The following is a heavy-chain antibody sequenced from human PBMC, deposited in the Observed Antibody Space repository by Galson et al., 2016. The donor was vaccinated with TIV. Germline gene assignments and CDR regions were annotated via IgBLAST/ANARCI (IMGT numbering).Heavy chain of an antibody. V-gene: IGHV3-23*01. CDR1: GFTFNNYA. CDR2: ISGTGEIT. J-gene: IGHJ4*02. Sequence: SLRLSCAASGFTFNNYAMTWVRQAPGKGLEWVSTISGTGEITVYADSVRGHFIISRDNSKNTLYLQMNNLRAEDTAVYYCAKYLWTYVWSTFYNWGQGTPVTVSS. CDR3: AKYLWTYVWSTFYN. D-gene: IGHD3/OR15-3a*01.